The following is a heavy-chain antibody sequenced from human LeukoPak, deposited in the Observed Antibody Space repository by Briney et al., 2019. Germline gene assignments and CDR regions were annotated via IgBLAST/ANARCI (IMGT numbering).Heavy chain of an antibody. Sequence: SLTLFCEAYRFTFRSYAMHWVRQAPRKGLECLAVISNDGSLKSHADSVQGRLTNSRDNFNNTLHLHMNSLRADDTAVYYCEKAAVGAAAASFFDSWGQGTLVTVSS. D-gene: IGHD6-13*01. J-gene: IGHJ4*02. CDR2: ISNDGSLK. CDR3: EKAAVGAAAASFFDS. CDR1: RFTFRSYA. V-gene: IGHV3-30*18.